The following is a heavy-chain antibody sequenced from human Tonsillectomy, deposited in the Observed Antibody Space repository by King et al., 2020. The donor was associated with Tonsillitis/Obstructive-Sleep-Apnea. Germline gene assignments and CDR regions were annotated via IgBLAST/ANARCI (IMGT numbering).Heavy chain of an antibody. CDR1: GGSISSYY. V-gene: IGHV4-59*08. CDR3: ARLEGDYYAFDI. Sequence: QLQESGPGLVKPSETLSLTCTVSGGSISSYYWSWIRQPPGKGLEWIGYIYYSGSTNYIPSLKSRVTISVDTSKNQFSLKLSSVTAADTAVYYCARLEGDYYAFDIWGQGTMVTVSS. D-gene: IGHD4-17*01. CDR2: IYYSGST. J-gene: IGHJ3*02.